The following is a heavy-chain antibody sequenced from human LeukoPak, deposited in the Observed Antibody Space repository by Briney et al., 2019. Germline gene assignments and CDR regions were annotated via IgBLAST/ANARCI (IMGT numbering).Heavy chain of an antibody. CDR1: GYTFTSYD. D-gene: IGHD2-15*01. Sequence: GASVKVSCKASGYTFTSYDINWVRQATGQGLEWMGWMNPNSGNTGYAQKFQGRVTITRNTSISTAYMELSSLRSEDTAVYYCARGGYCSGGSCPPAHWFDPWGQGTLVTVSS. CDR2: MNPNSGNT. CDR3: ARGGYCSGGSCPPAHWFDP. J-gene: IGHJ5*02. V-gene: IGHV1-8*03.